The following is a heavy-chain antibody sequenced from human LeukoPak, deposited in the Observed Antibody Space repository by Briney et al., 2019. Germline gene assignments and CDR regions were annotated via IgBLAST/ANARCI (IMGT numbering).Heavy chain of an antibody. CDR3: AKADHPYSGSYPDY. V-gene: IGHV3-23*01. CDR2: ISGSGGST. J-gene: IGHJ4*02. Sequence: GGSLRLSCAASGFTFSSYAMSWVRQAPGKGLEWVSVISGSGGSTYYADSVKGRCTISRDNSKNTLYLQVNSLRAEDTAVYYCAKADHPYSGSYPDYWGQGTLVTVSS. D-gene: IGHD1-26*01. CDR1: GFTFSSYA.